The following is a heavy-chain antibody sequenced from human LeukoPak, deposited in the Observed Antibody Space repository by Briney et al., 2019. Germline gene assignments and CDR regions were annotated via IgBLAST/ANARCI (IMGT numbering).Heavy chain of an antibody. V-gene: IGHV1-69*04. Sequence: SVKVSCKASGGTFSSYAISWVRQALGQGLEWMGRIIPILGIANYAQKFQGRVTITADKSTSTAYMELSSLRSEDTAVYYCAVAVEMAKSDYWGQGTLVTVSS. J-gene: IGHJ4*02. CDR3: AVAVEMAKSDY. D-gene: IGHD5-24*01. CDR2: IIPILGIA. CDR1: GGTFSSYA.